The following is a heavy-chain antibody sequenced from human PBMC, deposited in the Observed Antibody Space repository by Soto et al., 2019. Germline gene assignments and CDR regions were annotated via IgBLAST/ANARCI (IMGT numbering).Heavy chain of an antibody. CDR3: ARDRGKNYYDSSGYLDY. D-gene: IGHD3-22*01. V-gene: IGHV1-69*06. J-gene: IGHJ4*02. CDR2: IIPIFGTA. Sequence: SGNVGCKASAGTVSSYATSMVRQAPGQGLEWMGGIIPIFGTANYAQKFQGRVTITADKSTSTAYMELSSLRSEDTAVYYCARDRGKNYYDSSGYLDYWGQGTVVTVSS. CDR1: AGTVSSYA.